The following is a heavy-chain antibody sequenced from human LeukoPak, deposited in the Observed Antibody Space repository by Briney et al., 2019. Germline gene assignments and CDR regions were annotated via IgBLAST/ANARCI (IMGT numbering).Heavy chain of an antibody. CDR1: GFTFSSYG. V-gene: IGHV3-30*18. CDR2: ISYDGSNK. D-gene: IGHD1-26*01. CDR3: AKDLSGSYAFDY. J-gene: IGHJ4*02. Sequence: GGSLRLSCAASGFTFSSYGMHWVRQAPGKGLEWVAVISYDGSNKYYADSVKGRFTISRDNSKDTLHLQMNSLRAEDTAVYYCAKDLSGSYAFDYWGQGTLVTVSS.